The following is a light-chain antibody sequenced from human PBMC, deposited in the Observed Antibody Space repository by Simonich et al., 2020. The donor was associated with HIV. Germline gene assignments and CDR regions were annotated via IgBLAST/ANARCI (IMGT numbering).Light chain of an antibody. J-gene: IGKJ1*01. CDR3: QQYNNWPQT. CDR1: QSVLYSSNNKDH. V-gene: IGKV4-1*01. CDR2: WAS. Sequence: DIVMTQSPDSLAVSLGERATINCKSSQSVLYSSNNKDHLAGYQQKPGQPPKLLIYWASTRDSGVPDRFSGSGSGTDFTLTISSLQSEDFAVYYCQQYNNWPQTFGQGTKVEIK.